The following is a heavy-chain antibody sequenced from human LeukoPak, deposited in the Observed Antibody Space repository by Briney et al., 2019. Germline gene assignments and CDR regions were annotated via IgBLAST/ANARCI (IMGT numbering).Heavy chain of an antibody. CDR2: IDSDGRTT. D-gene: IGHD5-12*01. CDR1: GFTFSIYW. J-gene: IGHJ3*01. V-gene: IGHV3-74*01. CDR3: VVASDALDL. Sequence: GGSLRLSCAASGFTFSIYWMYWVRQAPGKGLVWVSRIDSDGRTTDYADSLKGRFIISRDNSKNTLYLQMNSLKADDTAIYYCVVASDALDLWGQGTMVTVSS.